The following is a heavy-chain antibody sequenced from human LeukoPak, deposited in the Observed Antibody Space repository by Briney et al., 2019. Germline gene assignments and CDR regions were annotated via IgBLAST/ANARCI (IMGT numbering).Heavy chain of an antibody. D-gene: IGHD5-18*01. J-gene: IGHJ4*02. CDR3: ARDPRAHSYGTGLDY. V-gene: IGHV3-21*01. CDR1: GFTFSSYS. Sequence: GGSLRLSCAASGFTFSSYSMNWVRQAPGKGLEWVSSISSSSNYIYYADSVKGRFTISRDNAKNSLYLQMNSLRAEDTAVYYCARDPRAHSYGTGLDYWGREPWSPSLQ. CDR2: ISSSSNYI.